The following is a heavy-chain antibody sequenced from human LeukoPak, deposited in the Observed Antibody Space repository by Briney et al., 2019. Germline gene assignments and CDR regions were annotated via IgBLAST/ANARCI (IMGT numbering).Heavy chain of an antibody. CDR3: WGKGYSGSYSTNDTDI. Sequence: GGSLRLSCAASGFTFSSYSMNWVRQAPGKGLEWVSSISSSSSYIYYADSVKGRFTISRDNAKNSLYLQMNSLRAEDTAVYYCWGKGYSGSYSTNDTDIWGQGTMVTVSS. CDR2: ISSSSSYI. CDR1: GFTFSSYS. V-gene: IGHV3-21*01. J-gene: IGHJ3*02. D-gene: IGHD1-26*01.